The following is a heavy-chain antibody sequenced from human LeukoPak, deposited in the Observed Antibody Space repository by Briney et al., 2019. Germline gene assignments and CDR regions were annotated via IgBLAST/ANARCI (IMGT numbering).Heavy chain of an antibody. Sequence: GGSLRLSCEASEFSFSLHAMNWVRQAPGKGLEWVSAITDTGNIYYADSVKGRFTISRDTSKNTLFLRMNSLRAEDTALYYCARRGAGSGGLDYWGQGTLVTVSS. CDR2: ITDTGNI. CDR1: EFSFSLHA. CDR3: ARRGAGSGGLDY. J-gene: IGHJ4*02. V-gene: IGHV3-23*01. D-gene: IGHD6-19*01.